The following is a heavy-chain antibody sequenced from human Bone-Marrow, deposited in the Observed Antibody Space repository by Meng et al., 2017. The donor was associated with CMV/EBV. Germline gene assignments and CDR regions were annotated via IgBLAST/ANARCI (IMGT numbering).Heavy chain of an antibody. CDR1: SFSSHA. J-gene: IGHJ1*01. D-gene: IGHD2-2*01. CDR3: ARSPPGDCSRTSCSNFQR. CDR2: IIPIFGTP. V-gene: IGHV1-69*01. Sequence: SFSSHAISWERQAPGQGLEWMGGIIPIFGTPNYAQKSQGRVTITADESTNTAYMELHSLTSEDTAVYFCARSPPGDCSRTSCSNFQRWGQGTLVTVSS.